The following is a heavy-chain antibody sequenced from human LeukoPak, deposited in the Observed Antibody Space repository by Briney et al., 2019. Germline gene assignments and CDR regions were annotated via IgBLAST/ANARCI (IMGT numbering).Heavy chain of an antibody. J-gene: IGHJ4*02. Sequence: PGGSLRLSCAASGFTFSSYGMHWVRQAPGKGLEWVAVIWYDGSRKYYADSVKGRFTISRDSSENTLYLQMNSLTAEETAVYYCARDFSFYEDYWGQGTLVTVSS. CDR2: IWYDGSRK. D-gene: IGHD3-3*01. CDR1: GFTFSSYG. CDR3: ARDFSFYEDY. V-gene: IGHV3-33*01.